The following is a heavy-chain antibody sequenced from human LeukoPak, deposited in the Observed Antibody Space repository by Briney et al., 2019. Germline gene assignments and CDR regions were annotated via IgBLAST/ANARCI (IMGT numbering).Heavy chain of an antibody. J-gene: IGHJ3*02. CDR3: ARDPKWELLRAFDI. CDR1: GYTFTGYY. Sequence: GASVKVSCKASGYTFTGYYMHWVRQAPGQGLEWMGWINPNSGGTNYAQKFQGRVTMTRDTSISTAYMELSRLRSDDTAVYYCARDPKWELLRAFDIWGQGTMVTVSS. CDR2: INPNSGGT. D-gene: IGHD1-26*01. V-gene: IGHV1-2*02.